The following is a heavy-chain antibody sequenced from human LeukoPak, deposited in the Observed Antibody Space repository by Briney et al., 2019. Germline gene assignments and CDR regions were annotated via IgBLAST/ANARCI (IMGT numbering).Heavy chain of an antibody. J-gene: IGHJ6*02. D-gene: IGHD1-26*01. Sequence: DGSNKYYADSVKGRFTISRDNSKNTLYLQMNSLRAEDTAVYYCAKGVVGASPTYYYGMDVWGQGTTVTVS. V-gene: IGHV3-30*02. CDR3: AKGVVGASPTYYYGMDV. CDR2: DGSNK.